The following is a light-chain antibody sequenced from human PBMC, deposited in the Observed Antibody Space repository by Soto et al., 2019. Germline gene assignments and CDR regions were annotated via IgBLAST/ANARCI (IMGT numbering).Light chain of an antibody. CDR2: DAS. CDR1: QSVLTS. Sequence: EIVLTQSPGTLSLSPGERATLSCRASQSVLTSLAWYQQKPGQAPRLLIYDASSRATAIPDRFSGSGSGTEFTLTLSRLETEDFAVYYCQQYATSPLTFGGGTKVEIK. V-gene: IGKV3-20*01. CDR3: QQYATSPLT. J-gene: IGKJ4*01.